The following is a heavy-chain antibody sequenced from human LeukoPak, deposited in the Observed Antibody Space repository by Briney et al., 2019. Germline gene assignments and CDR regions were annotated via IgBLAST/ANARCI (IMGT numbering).Heavy chain of an antibody. D-gene: IGHD5-12*01. CDR1: GGTFSSYA. CDR3: ARVGERIVAAVNDAFDI. Sequence: GASVKVSCKASGGTFSSYAISWVRQAPGQGLEWMGRIIPILGIANYAQKFQGRVTITADKSTSTAYMELSSLRSEDTAVYYCARVGERIVAAVNDAFDIWGQGTMVTVSS. CDR2: IIPILGIA. J-gene: IGHJ3*02. V-gene: IGHV1-69*04.